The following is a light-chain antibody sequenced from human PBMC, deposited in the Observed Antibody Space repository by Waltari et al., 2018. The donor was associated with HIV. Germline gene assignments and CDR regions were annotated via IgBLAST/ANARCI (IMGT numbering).Light chain of an antibody. CDR2: DNT. J-gene: IGLJ3*02. CDR1: SSNIGHDY. V-gene: IGLV1-51*01. CDR3: GTWDRTLGGGV. Sequence: QSVLTQPPSVSAAPGQKVTISCSRSSSNIGHDYVSWYQHVPGAAPRLLIYDNTKRPSGIPDLFSGAKSGTSATLAITGLQTGDEADYYCGTWDRTLGGGVFGGGTKLTVL.